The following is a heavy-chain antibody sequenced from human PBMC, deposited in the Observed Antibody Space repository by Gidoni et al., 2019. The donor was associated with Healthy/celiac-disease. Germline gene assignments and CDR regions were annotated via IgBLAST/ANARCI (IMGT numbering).Heavy chain of an antibody. CDR2: IYYSGST. D-gene: IGHD7-27*01. V-gene: IGHV4-59*01. CDR3: ARATLTGDYRY. CDR1: GGSISSYY. J-gene: IGHJ4*02. Sequence: QVQLQESGPGLVKPSETLSLTCTVSGGSISSYYWSWIRQPPGKGLEWIGYIYYSGSTNYNPSLKSRVTISVDTSKNQFSLKLSSVTAADTAVYYCARATLTGDYRYWGQGTLVTVSS.